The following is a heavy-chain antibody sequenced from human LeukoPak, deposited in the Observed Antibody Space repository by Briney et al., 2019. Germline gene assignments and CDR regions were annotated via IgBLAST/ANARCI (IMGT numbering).Heavy chain of an antibody. Sequence: GGSLRLSCAASGFTFSSYGMHWVRQAPGKGLEWVAFIRYDGSNKYYADSVKGRFTISRDNSKNTLYLQMNSLRAEDTAVYYCAKDRTMIVVVTGDYWGQGTLVTVSS. D-gene: IGHD3-22*01. CDR2: IRYDGSNK. CDR1: GFTFSSYG. CDR3: AKDRTMIVVVTGDY. J-gene: IGHJ4*02. V-gene: IGHV3-30*02.